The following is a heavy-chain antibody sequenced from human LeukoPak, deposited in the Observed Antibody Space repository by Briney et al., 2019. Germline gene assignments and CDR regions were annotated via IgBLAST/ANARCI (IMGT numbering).Heavy chain of an antibody. D-gene: IGHD7-27*01. J-gene: IGHJ4*02. CDR3: ARDYTGGWNDY. CDR1: GFTFSSYW. Sequence: GGSLRLSCAASGFTFSSYWMSWVRQAPGKGLEWVANIKQDGSEKHYVDSVKGRFTISRDNAKNSLYLQMNSLRAEGTAVYYCARDYTGGWNDYWGQGTLVTVSS. V-gene: IGHV3-7*01. CDR2: IKQDGSEK.